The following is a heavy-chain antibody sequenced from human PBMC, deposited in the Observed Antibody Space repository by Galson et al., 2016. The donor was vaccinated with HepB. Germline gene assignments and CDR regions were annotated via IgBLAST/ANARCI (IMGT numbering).Heavy chain of an antibody. J-gene: IGHJ4*02. CDR1: GGSISSSRHY. CDR2: FSLSGSA. D-gene: IGHD5-12*01. V-gene: IGHV4-39*01. Sequence: LSLTCTVSGGSISSSRHYWGWLRQPPGKGLEWIGSFSLSGSASNNPSLKSRVTISVDISKNQFSLKLNSVTAADTAVYYCATLEYSGYEWGVYGCWGQGPLGTVSS. CDR3: ATLEYSGYEWGVYGC.